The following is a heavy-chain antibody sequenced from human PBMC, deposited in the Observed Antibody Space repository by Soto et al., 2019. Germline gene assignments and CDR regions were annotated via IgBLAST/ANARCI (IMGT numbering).Heavy chain of an antibody. D-gene: IGHD5-18*01. CDR2: IIPIFGTA. J-gene: IGHJ6*02. V-gene: IGHV1-69*01. CDR3: GAELWPKKTSRPIERYGMDV. Sequence: GPSLRSSGRPLAATSSSYLITGWRRPPGQGLEGVGGIIPIFGTANYAQKFQGRVTITADESTSTAYMELSSLRSEDTAVYYCGAELWPKKTSRPIERYGMDVWGQGTMVTVSS. CDR1: AATSSSYL.